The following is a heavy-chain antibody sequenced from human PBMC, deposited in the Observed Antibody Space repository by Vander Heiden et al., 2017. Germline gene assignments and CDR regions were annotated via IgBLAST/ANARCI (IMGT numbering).Heavy chain of an antibody. CDR1: GYTFTSYD. V-gene: IGHV1-8*01. D-gene: IGHD3-10*01. J-gene: IGHJ4*02. CDR2: MNPNSGNT. Sequence: QVQLVQSGAEVKKPGASVKVSCKASGYTFTSYDINWVRPATGQGLEWMGWMNPNSGNTGYAQKVQGRVTMTRNTSRSTAYMEMRRMRSEDTAVYYYAKSRGVGELLVDYWGQGTMVTVSS. CDR3: AKSRGVGELLVDY.